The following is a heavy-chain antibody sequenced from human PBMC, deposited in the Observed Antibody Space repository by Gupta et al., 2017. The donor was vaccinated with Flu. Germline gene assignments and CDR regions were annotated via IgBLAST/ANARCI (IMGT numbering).Heavy chain of an antibody. D-gene: IGHD6-19*01. J-gene: IGHJ4*02. CDR1: GFNFDTYT. Sequence: EVQLVESGGGLVKPGGSMRLCCAASGFNFDTYTLNWVRQPPGKGLEWVSSISSGNSYIYYEDSVKGRFSISRDNAKNSLYLQMDSLRVEDTAVYYCARVGFSSGWYGSDYWGQGSLVTVSS. CDR3: ARVGFSSGWYGSDY. CDR2: ISSGNSYI. V-gene: IGHV3-21*01.